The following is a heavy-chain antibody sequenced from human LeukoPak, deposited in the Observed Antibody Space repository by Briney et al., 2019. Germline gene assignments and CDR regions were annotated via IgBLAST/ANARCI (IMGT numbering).Heavy chain of an antibody. J-gene: IGHJ4*02. CDR1: GGSISSSTYY. CDR3: VRGSTLRHYQY. Sequence: SETLSLTCTVSGGSISSSTYYWGWMRRPPGKGLEWIGSVYYSGSTYYNPSLKSRVTVSVDTSKNQFSLNLGSVTAADTAVYYCVRGSTLRHYQYWGQGTLVTVSS. D-gene: IGHD3-16*01. CDR2: VYYSGST. V-gene: IGHV4-39*01.